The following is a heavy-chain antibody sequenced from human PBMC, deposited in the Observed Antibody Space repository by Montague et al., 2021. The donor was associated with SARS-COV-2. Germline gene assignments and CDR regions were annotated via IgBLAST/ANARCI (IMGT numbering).Heavy chain of an antibody. Sequence: SETLSLTCVVSDVSLSSSTWWSWVRQSPGKGLEWVGETYPSGFTXXNPSVKSRVTISLDDSRSQFSLRLTSVTAADTAVYFCARGGLGNRGFDYWGQGALVTVSS. J-gene: IGHJ4*02. CDR1: DVSLSSSTW. V-gene: IGHV4-4*02. D-gene: IGHD3/OR15-3a*01. CDR3: ARGGLGNRGFDY. CDR2: TYPSGFT.